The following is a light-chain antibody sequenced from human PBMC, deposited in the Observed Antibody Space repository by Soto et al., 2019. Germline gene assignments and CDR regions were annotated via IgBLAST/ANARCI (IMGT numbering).Light chain of an antibody. CDR2: EVS. J-gene: IGLJ1*01. CDR3: TSYTSRNTYV. V-gene: IGLV2-14*01. CDR1: SSDVGGYNY. Sequence: QSALTQPASVSGSPGQSITVSCTGTSSDVGGYNYVSWYQQHPGKAPKLMIYEVSYRPSGVSNRFSGSKSGNTASLTISGLQAEDEADYYCTSYTSRNTYVFGTGTKLTVL.